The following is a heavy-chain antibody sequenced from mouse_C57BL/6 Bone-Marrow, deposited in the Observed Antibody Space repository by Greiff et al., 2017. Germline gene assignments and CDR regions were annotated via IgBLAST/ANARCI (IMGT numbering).Heavy chain of an antibody. CDR3: ARRGDGSSYDLDY. J-gene: IGHJ2*01. D-gene: IGHD1-1*01. CDR1: GYTFTDHT. CDR2: IYPRDGST. Sequence: QVQLQQSDAELVKPGASVTISCKVSGYTFTDHTIHWMKQRPEPGLEWIGYIYPRDGSTKYNEKFKGKATLTADQSSSTAYMQLNRLTSEYAAVYFCARRGDGSSYDLDYWGQGTTLTVSS. V-gene: IGHV1-78*01.